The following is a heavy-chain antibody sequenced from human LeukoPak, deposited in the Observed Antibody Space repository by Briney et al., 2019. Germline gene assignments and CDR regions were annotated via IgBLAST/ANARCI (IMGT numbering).Heavy chain of an antibody. J-gene: IGHJ3*02. CDR3: ARPRVITTVSEALNI. CDR1: GGTFSSYA. V-gene: IGHV1-2*02. D-gene: IGHD3-3*01. CDR2: INPNSGAT. Sequence: ASVKVSCKASGGTFSSYAISWVRQAPGQGLEWMAWINPNSGATNFAQKFQGRVTLTRDRSLSTAYMELSRLTSDDTAVYYCARPRVITTVSEALNIWGQGTLVSVSS.